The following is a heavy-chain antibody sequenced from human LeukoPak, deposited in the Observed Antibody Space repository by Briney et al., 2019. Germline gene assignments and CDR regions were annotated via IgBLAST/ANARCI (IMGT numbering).Heavy chain of an antibody. V-gene: IGHV3-33*06. Sequence: GGSLRLSCAASGFTFSSYGMHWVRQAPGKGLEWVAVIWYDGSNKYYADSVKGRFTISRDSSKNTLYLQMNSLRAEDTAVYYCAKDQGDGYSSRPGVFDYWGQGTLVTVSS. CDR1: GFTFSSYG. CDR2: IWYDGSNK. CDR3: AKDQGDGYSSRPGVFDY. D-gene: IGHD5-24*01. J-gene: IGHJ4*02.